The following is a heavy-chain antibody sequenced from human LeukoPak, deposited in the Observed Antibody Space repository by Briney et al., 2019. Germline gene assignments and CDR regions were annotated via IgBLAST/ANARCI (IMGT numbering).Heavy chain of an antibody. V-gene: IGHV3-21*01. D-gene: IGHD6-13*01. Sequence: RSGGSLRLSCAASGFTFSSYSMNWVRQAPGKGLEWVSSISSSSSYIYYADSVKGRFTISRDNAKNSLYLQMNSLRAEDTAVYYCARDGEGVTYHSSSSDGEDYWGQGTLVTVSS. CDR1: GFTFSSYS. CDR3: ARDGEGVTYHSSSSDGEDY. J-gene: IGHJ4*02. CDR2: ISSSSSYI.